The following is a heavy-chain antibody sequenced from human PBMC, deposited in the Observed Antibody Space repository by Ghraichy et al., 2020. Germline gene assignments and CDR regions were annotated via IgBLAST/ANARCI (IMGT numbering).Heavy chain of an antibody. J-gene: IGHJ6*02. CDR1: GFTFSSYW. D-gene: IGHD3-9*01. CDR3: ARPWGILTGYSVWYYYGMDV. V-gene: IGHV3-7*01. CDR2: IKQDGSEK. Sequence: LSLTCAASGFTFSSYWMSWVRQAPGKGLEWVANIKQDGSEKYYVDSVKGRFTISRDNAKNSLYLQMNSLRAEDTAVYYCARPWGILTGYSVWYYYGMDVWGQGTTVTVSS.